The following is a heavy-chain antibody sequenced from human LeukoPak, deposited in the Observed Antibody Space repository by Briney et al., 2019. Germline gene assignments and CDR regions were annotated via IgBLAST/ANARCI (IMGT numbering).Heavy chain of an antibody. Sequence: KPGGSLRLSCAASGFTFSSYSMNWVRQAPGKGLEWVSSISSSSSYIYYADSVKGRFTISRDNAKNSLYLQMNSLRAEDTAVYYCARDRGIAVAGTGAFDIRGQGTMVTVSS. CDR3: ARDRGIAVAGTGAFDI. J-gene: IGHJ3*02. D-gene: IGHD6-19*01. V-gene: IGHV3-21*01. CDR1: GFTFSSYS. CDR2: ISSSSSYI.